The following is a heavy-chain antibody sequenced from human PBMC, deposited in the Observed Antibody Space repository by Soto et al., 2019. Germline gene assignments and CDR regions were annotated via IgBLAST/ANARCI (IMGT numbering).Heavy chain of an antibody. V-gene: IGHV3-9*01. J-gene: IGHJ4*02. Sequence: GGSLRLSCAASGFTFDDYAMHWVRQAPGKGLEWVSGISWNSGSIGYADSVKGRFTISRDNAKNSLYLQMNSLRAEDTALYYCAKDGGDPTVTPGTHFDYWGQGTLVTVSS. CDR3: AKDGGDPTVTPGTHFDY. D-gene: IGHD4-4*01. CDR2: ISWNSGSI. CDR1: GFTFDDYA.